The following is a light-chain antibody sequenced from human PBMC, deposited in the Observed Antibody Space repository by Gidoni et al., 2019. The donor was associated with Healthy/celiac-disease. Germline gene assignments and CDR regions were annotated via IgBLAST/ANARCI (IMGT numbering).Light chain of an antibody. J-gene: IGKJ4*01. CDR3: QQYNNWPQT. CDR1: QSVSST. V-gene: IGKV3-15*01. Sequence: EIVMPQSPATLSVSPGERATLSCRASQSVSSTLAWYQQKPGQAPRLLIYGASTRATGIPARFSGSGSGTEFTLTISSLQSDDFAAYYCQQYNNWPQTFGGGTKVEIK. CDR2: GAS.